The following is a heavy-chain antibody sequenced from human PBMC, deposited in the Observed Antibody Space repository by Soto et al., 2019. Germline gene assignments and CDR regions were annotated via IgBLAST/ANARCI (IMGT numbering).Heavy chain of an antibody. CDR2: LYSGGST. Sequence: EVQLVESGGGLVQPGGSLRLSCAASGFTVSSNYMSWVRQAPGKGLECVSVLYSGGSTYYADSVKGRFTISRDSSKNTLYLHMNSLRAEDTAAYYCAREPRNRIAGSTTSEDYWGQGTLVTVSS. D-gene: IGHD1-7*01. J-gene: IGHJ4*02. CDR1: GFTVSSNY. CDR3: AREPRNRIAGSTTSEDY. V-gene: IGHV3-66*01.